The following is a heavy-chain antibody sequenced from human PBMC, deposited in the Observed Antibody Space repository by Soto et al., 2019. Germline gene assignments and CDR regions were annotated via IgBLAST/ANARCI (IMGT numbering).Heavy chain of an antibody. CDR2: ISGSGGST. Sequence: QPGGSLRLSCAASGFTFSSYAMSWVRQAPGKGLEWVSAISGSGGSTYYADSVKGRFTISRDNSKNTLYLQMNSLRAEDTAVYYCAKDGQPYSSRPATYYYYGMDVWGQGTTVTVSS. CDR3: AKDGQPYSSRPATYYYYGMDV. D-gene: IGHD6-13*01. CDR1: GFTFSSYA. J-gene: IGHJ6*02. V-gene: IGHV3-23*01.